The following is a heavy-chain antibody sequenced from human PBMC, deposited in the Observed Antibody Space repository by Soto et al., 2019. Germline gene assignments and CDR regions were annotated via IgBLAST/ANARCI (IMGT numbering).Heavy chain of an antibody. V-gene: IGHV3-21*01. Sequence: GGSLRLSCASSGFTFSSYAMSLVRQAPGKGLEWVSAIGARSGSIYYADSVKGRFTISRDNAKNSLYLQMNSLRAEDTAVYYCARDQPGYSYGYGLGYWGQGTLVTVSS. CDR2: IGARSGSI. D-gene: IGHD5-18*01. CDR1: GFTFSSYA. J-gene: IGHJ4*02. CDR3: ARDQPGYSYGYGLGY.